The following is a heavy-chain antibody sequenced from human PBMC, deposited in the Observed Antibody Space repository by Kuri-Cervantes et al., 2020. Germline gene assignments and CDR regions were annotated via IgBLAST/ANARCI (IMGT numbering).Heavy chain of an antibody. Sequence: ASVKVSCKASGYTFTSYYMHWVRQAPGQGLEWMGIINPSGGSTGYAQKFQGRVTMTRDTSTSTVYMELSSLRSEDTAVYSCARDLDYYDSSGPHRAYYYYGMDVWGQGTTVTVSS. J-gene: IGHJ6*02. CDR1: GYTFTSYY. CDR3: ARDLDYYDSSGPHRAYYYYGMDV. CDR2: INPSGGST. D-gene: IGHD3-22*01. V-gene: IGHV1-46*01.